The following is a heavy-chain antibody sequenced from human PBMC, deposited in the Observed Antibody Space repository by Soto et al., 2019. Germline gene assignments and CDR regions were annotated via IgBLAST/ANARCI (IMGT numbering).Heavy chain of an antibody. CDR1: GGSISSGDYY. CDR3: ARDTPGPQGGDYGYYYYGMDV. Sequence: QVQLQESGPGLVKPSQTLSLTCTVSGGSISSGDYYWSWIRQPPGKGLEWIGYIYYSGSTYYNPSLKSRVTMSVDTSKNQFSLKLSSVTAADTAVYYCARDTPGPQGGDYGYYYYGMDVWGQGTTVTVSS. D-gene: IGHD4-17*01. CDR2: IYYSGST. J-gene: IGHJ6*02. V-gene: IGHV4-30-4*01.